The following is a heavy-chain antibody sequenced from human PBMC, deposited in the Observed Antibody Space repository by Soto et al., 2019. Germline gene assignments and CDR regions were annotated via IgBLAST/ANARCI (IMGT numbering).Heavy chain of an antibody. CDR2: IYYSGST. Sequence: SENLSHTCTVSGVSLSPERYFWGCLRQPPGKGLEWIGSIYYSGSTYYNPSLKSRVTISVDTSKNQFSLKLSSVTAADTAVYYCARHQSHSSSYVDPWGQGTLVTVS. V-gene: IGHV4-39*01. D-gene: IGHD6-13*01. J-gene: IGHJ5*02. CDR1: GVSLSPERYF. CDR3: ARHQSHSSSYVDP.